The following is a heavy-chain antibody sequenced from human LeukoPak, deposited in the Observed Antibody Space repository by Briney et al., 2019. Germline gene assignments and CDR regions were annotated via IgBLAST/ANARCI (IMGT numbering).Heavy chain of an antibody. CDR2: VTSSGSYI. Sequence: GGSLRLSCAASGFTFSSYSINWVRQAPGKGLEWVSSVTSSGSYIFYADSVKGRFTISRDNAKNSLYLQMNSLRAEDTAVYYCARVYYDILTGYSDAFDIWGQGTMVTVSS. V-gene: IGHV3-21*01. J-gene: IGHJ3*02. CDR3: ARVYYDILTGYSDAFDI. CDR1: GFTFSSYS. D-gene: IGHD3-9*01.